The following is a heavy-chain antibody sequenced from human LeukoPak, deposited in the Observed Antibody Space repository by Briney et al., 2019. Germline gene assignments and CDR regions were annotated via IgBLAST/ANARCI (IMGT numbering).Heavy chain of an antibody. CDR1: GYTLTELS. J-gene: IGHJ4*02. CDR3: AIWGSGYYPFDY. Sequence: ASVKVSCKVSGYTLTELSMHWVRQAPGKGLEWMGGFDPEDGETIYAQKFQGRVTMTEDTSTDTAYMELSSLRSEDTAVYYCAIWGSGYYPFDYWGQGTLVTVSS. V-gene: IGHV1-24*01. D-gene: IGHD3-22*01. CDR2: FDPEDGET.